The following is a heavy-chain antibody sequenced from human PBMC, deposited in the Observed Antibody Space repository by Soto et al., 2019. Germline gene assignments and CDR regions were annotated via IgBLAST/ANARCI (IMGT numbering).Heavy chain of an antibody. Sequence: PGGSLRLSCAASVFTFSSYAMSWVRQSPGKGLEWVSAISGSGCSTYYADSVKGRFTISRDNSKNTLYLQMNSLRAEDTAVYYCAKEQWRERGLFNWFDPWGQGTLVTVSS. V-gene: IGHV3-23*01. J-gene: IGHJ5*02. D-gene: IGHD6-19*01. CDR2: ISGSGCST. CDR3: AKEQWRERGLFNWFDP. CDR1: VFTFSSYA.